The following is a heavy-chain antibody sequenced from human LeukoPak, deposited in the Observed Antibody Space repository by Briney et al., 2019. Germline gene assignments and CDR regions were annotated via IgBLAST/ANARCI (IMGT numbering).Heavy chain of an antibody. V-gene: IGHV1-2*02. CDR3: ATWGLHFDI. Sequence: ASVKVSCKASGYTFTAYYLHWVRQAPGQGLEWMGFINPNSGGTNYAQKFQGRVTMTRDTSINTAYMELSRLTSDDTAVYFCATWGLHFDIWGQGTMVIVAS. J-gene: IGHJ3*02. CDR1: GYTFTAYY. D-gene: IGHD3-16*01. CDR2: INPNSGGT.